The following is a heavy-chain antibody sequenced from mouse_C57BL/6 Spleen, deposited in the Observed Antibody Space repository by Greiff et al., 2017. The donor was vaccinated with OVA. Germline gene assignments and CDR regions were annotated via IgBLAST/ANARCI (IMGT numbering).Heavy chain of an antibody. CDR2: IYPGDGDT. J-gene: IGHJ1*03. Sequence: VQLQQSGPELVKPGASVKISCKASGYAFSSSWMNWVKQRPGKGLEWIGRIYPGDGDTNYNGKFKGKATLTADKSSSTAYMQLSSLTSEDSAVYFCARWSLITTVVATKYFDVWGTGTTVTVSS. CDR1: GYAFSSSW. V-gene: IGHV1-82*01. CDR3: ARWSLITTVVATKYFDV. D-gene: IGHD1-1*01.